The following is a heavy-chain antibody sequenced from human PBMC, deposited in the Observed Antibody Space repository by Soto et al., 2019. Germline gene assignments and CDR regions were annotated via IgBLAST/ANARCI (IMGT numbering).Heavy chain of an antibody. Sequence: VGSLRLSCAASGFTFSSFFMSWVRQAPGKGLDWVSGIGANGGGTYYADSVKGRFIISRDNSKNTLYLQMNSLRAEDTAVYYCARDTNGDYLGAFDFWGQKTMVTVSS. V-gene: IGHV3-23*01. CDR3: ARDTNGDYLGAFDF. CDR1: GFTFSSFF. CDR2: IGANGGGT. D-gene: IGHD4-17*01. J-gene: IGHJ3*01.